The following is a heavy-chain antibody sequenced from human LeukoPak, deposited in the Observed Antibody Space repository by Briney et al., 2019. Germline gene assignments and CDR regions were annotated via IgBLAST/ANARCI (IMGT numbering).Heavy chain of an antibody. Sequence: GGSLRLSCAASELTVNNNYMSWVRQAPGKGLEWVSIIYSAGSTNYADSVKGGFTIYRDNSKNTMYLQMNSLRAEDTAVYYCAGGLRSGLIDYWGQGTLVTVSS. D-gene: IGHD4-17*01. CDR1: ELTVNNNY. V-gene: IGHV3-53*01. CDR2: IYSAGST. J-gene: IGHJ4*02. CDR3: AGGLRSGLIDY.